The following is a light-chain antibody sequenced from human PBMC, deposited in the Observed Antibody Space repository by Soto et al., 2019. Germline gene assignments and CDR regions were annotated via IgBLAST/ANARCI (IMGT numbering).Light chain of an antibody. CDR1: QSVYSN. V-gene: IGKV3-15*01. CDR3: QQYNTWPLT. Sequence: EIVMTQSPATLSVSPGERATLSCRASQSVYSNLAWYQQNPGQPPTLLVYEASTRATGIPARFSGSGSGTEFTLTISSLQSEDVAVYYCQQYNTWPLTFGGGTKVEVK. J-gene: IGKJ4*01. CDR2: EAS.